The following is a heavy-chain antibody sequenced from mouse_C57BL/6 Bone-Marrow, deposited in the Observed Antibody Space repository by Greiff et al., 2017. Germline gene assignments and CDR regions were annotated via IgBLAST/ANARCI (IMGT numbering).Heavy chain of an antibody. V-gene: IGHV1-58*01. CDR2: IYIGSGYT. CDR3: APYAMDY. J-gene: IGHJ4*01. CDR1: GYTFTSYG. Sequence: EVQLLQSGAELVKPGSSVKLSCTTSGYTFTSYGINWVKLRPGQGLEWIGYIYIGSGYTEYNERFKGKATLTSDTSTSTSYMQLSSLTSEDSAIYFCAPYAMDYWGQGTSVTVSS.